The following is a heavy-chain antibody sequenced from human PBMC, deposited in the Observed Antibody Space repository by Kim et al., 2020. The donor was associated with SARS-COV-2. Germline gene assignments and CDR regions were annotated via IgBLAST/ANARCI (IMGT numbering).Heavy chain of an antibody. Sequence: GGSLRLSCAASGFTFSYHWLHWVRQAPGKGLVWVARINSDGRITTYADSVKGRFTISRDKAKNTLYLEMNNLRVEDTAVYYCARVPHYDSIGDNFYYWGQGTLVSVSP. CDR1: GFTFSYHW. CDR3: ARVPHYDSIGDNFYY. J-gene: IGHJ4*02. CDR2: INSDGRIT. V-gene: IGHV3-74*01. D-gene: IGHD3-22*01.